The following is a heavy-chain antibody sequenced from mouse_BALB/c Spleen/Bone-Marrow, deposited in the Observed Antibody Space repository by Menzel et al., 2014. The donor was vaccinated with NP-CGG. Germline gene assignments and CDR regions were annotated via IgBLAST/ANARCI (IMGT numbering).Heavy chain of an antibody. V-gene: IGHV1S34*01. CDR2: ISCYNGAT. CDR3: ARGGTMISSDAMDY. CDR1: GYTFTGYY. D-gene: IGHD2-4*01. Sequence: LVKTGASVKISCKASGYTFTGYYMHWVKQSHGKSLEWIGYISCYNGATRYNQKFKGKATFTVDTSSSKDHMQLNSLESEDSAVYVSARGGTMISSDAMDYWGQGTSVTVSS. J-gene: IGHJ4*01.